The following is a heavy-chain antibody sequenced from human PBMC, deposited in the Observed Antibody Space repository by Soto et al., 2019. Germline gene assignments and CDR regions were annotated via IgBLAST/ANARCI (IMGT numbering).Heavy chain of an antibody. J-gene: IGHJ6*02. CDR2: IYYSGST. Sequence: QVQLQESGPGLVKPTQTLSLTCTVSGGSISSGDYYWSWIRQRPGKGLEWIGYIYYSGSTYYNPSLKSRVTISVDTSKNQFSLKLSSVTAADTAVYFFARAGHSNDFWSGYYEDVWGQGTTVTVSS. V-gene: IGHV4-30-4*01. D-gene: IGHD3-3*01. CDR1: GGSISSGDYY. CDR3: ARAGHSNDFWSGYYEDV.